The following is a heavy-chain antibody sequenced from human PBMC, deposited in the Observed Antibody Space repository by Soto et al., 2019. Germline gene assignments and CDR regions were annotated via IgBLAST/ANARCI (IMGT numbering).Heavy chain of an antibody. CDR2: INWKSDI. Sequence: GGSLRLSCAVSGFTFDDNAMHWVRQAPEKGLEWVSGINWKSDIGYADSVKGRLTISRDNAKNSLYLQMNSLRAEDTALYYCAISQDRGGRTTFIYWGQGTQVTVSS. CDR3: AISQDRGGRTTFIY. V-gene: IGHV3-9*01. J-gene: IGHJ4*02. D-gene: IGHD3-16*01. CDR1: GFTFDDNA.